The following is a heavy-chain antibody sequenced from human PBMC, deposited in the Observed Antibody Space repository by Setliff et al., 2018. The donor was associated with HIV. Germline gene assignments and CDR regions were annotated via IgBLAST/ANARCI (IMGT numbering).Heavy chain of an antibody. J-gene: IGHJ3*02. CDR3: ARRDYNFSGTFDI. CDR2: IYTSGSA. Sequence: SETLSLTCIASGGSVSGYKWSWIRQSPGKGLEWIGYIYTSGSATYNPSLKSRVTISIDTSKNQLSLRLDSVTAADTAVYYCARRDYNFSGTFDIWGQGTMVTVSS. V-gene: IGHV4-4*08. D-gene: IGHD3-3*01. CDR1: GGSVSGYK.